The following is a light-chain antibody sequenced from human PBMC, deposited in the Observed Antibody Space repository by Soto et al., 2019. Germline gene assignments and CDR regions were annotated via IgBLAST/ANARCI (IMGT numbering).Light chain of an antibody. Sequence: QTVVTQEPSLTVSPGGTVTLTCASSTGEVTSGLHPNWIQQRPGQAPRTLIYSTTNKHSWTPARFSGSLLGGKAALTLSGVQPEDEAEYYCRLYFGGAQGVVFGGGTKVTVL. CDR3: RLYFGGAQGVV. V-gene: IGLV7-43*01. J-gene: IGLJ2*01. CDR2: STT. CDR1: TGEVTSGLH.